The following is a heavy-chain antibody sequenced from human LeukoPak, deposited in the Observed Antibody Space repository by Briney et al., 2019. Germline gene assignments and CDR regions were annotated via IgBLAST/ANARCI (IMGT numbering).Heavy chain of an antibody. CDR3: ASPQTSGYAIGY. V-gene: IGHV3-48*03. CDR1: GFTFSSYE. D-gene: IGHD5-12*01. Sequence: PGGSLRLSCAASGFTFSSYEMIWVRQAPGKGLECVSYISGSGRTIYYADSVKGRFTISRDNAKNSLYLQMYSLRAGDTAAYYCASPQTSGYAIGYWGQGTLVTVSS. CDR2: ISGSGRTI. J-gene: IGHJ4*02.